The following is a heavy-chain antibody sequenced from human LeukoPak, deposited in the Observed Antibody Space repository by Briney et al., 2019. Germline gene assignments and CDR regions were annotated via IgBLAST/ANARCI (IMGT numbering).Heavy chain of an antibody. CDR1: GYTLTSYG. Sequence: ASVKVSCEASGYTLTSYGINWMRQAPGQGLEWMGWISAYNGNTNYAQKLQGRVTMTTDTSTSTAYMELRSLRSDDTAVYYCARDGPYYYDSSGYFLWGQGTLVTVSS. CDR2: ISAYNGNT. D-gene: IGHD3-22*01. CDR3: ARDGPYYYDSSGYFL. V-gene: IGHV1-18*01. J-gene: IGHJ4*02.